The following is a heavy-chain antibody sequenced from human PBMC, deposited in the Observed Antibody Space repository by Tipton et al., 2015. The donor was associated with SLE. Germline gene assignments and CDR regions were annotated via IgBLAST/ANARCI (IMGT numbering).Heavy chain of an antibody. D-gene: IGHD3-16*01. CDR1: GGSISSSTYY. V-gene: IGHV4-39*07. CDR2: IYYSGST. J-gene: IGHJ6*02. Sequence: TLSLTCTVSGGSISSSTYYWGWIRQPPGKGLEWIGNIYYSGSTYYNPSLKSRVTISVDTSKNQFSLKLSSVTAADTAVYYCARHTPPWDYYYYGMDVWGQGTTVTVSS. CDR3: ARHTPPWDYYYYGMDV.